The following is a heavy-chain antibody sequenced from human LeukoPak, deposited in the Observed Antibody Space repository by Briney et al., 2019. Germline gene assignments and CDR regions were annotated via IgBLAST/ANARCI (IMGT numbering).Heavy chain of an antibody. V-gene: IGHV4-38-2*01. D-gene: IGHD1-26*01. CDR3: ARHFVRSGSYWADY. J-gene: IGHJ4*02. CDR1: GYSIGSGYY. Sequence: PSVTLSLTCAVSGYSIGSGYYWGWIRQPPGKGLESIGIIYHSGSTYYNPSLKSRVTISVDTSKNQFSLRVTSVTAADTAVYHCARHFVRSGSYWADYWGQGTLVTVSS. CDR2: IYHSGST.